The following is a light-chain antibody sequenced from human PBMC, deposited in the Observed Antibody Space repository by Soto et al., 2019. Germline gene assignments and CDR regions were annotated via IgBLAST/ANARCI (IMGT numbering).Light chain of an antibody. Sequence: PGQKVTISCSGSSSNIGGNSVSWYQQLPGTAPKXXXXDXNKRPSGIPDRFSGSKSGTSATLGITGFQTGDEADYYCGSWDSSLSAYVFGAGTQVTVL. CDR1: SSNIGGNS. V-gene: IGLV1-51*01. CDR2: DXN. CDR3: GSWDSSLSAYV. J-gene: IGLJ1*01.